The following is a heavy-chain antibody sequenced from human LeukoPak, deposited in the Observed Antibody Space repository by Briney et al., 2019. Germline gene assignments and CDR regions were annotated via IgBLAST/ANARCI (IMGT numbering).Heavy chain of an antibody. Sequence: GGSLRLSCAASGFTFSDYYMSWIRQAPGKGLEWVSYISSSGSTIYYADSVKGRFTISRDNAKNTLYLQMNSLRAEDTAVYYCAKGASYYDFWGTPNYWGQGTLVTVSS. J-gene: IGHJ4*02. CDR1: GFTFSDYY. CDR3: AKGASYYDFWGTPNY. CDR2: ISSSGSTI. D-gene: IGHD3-3*01. V-gene: IGHV3-11*04.